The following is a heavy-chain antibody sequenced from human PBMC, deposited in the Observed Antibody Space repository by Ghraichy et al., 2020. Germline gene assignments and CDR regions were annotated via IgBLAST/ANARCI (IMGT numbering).Heavy chain of an antibody. Sequence: LSLTCAASGFTFSSYAMYWVRQAPGKGLEWVAVISYDGSNKYYADSVKGRFTISRDNSKNTLYLQMNSLRAEDTAVYYCARSIAAPSADAFDIWGQGTMVTVSS. J-gene: IGHJ3*02. D-gene: IGHD6-6*01. CDR1: GFTFSSYA. CDR2: ISYDGSNK. V-gene: IGHV3-30*04. CDR3: ARSIAAPSADAFDI.